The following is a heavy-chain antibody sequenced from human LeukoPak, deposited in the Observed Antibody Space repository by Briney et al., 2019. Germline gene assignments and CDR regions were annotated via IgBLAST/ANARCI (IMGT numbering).Heavy chain of an antibody. CDR2: VHLDGRT. J-gene: IGHJ4*02. CDR3: AREGGFYRPLDY. CDR1: GGPITTTNW. D-gene: IGHD3-3*01. Sequence: SETLSLTCGVSGGPITTTNWWTWVRQPPGKGLEWIGEVHLDGRTNYNLSLESRLTISVDLSENHISLRLTSVTAADTAVYYCAREGGFYRPLDYSGQGTLVTVSS. V-gene: IGHV4-4*02.